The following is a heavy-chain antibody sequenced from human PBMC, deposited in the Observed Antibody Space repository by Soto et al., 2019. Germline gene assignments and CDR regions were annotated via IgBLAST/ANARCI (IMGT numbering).Heavy chain of an antibody. Sequence: EVQLLESGGGLVQPGGSLRLSCAASGFTFSSYAMSWVRQAPGKGLEWVSAISGSGGSTYYADSVKGRFTISRDNSKNTLYLQMNSLRAEDTAVYYCAKDRTYYYDSSGYYQRGAFDIWGQGTMVTVSS. CDR3: AKDRTYYYDSSGYYQRGAFDI. J-gene: IGHJ3*02. CDR2: ISGSGGST. D-gene: IGHD3-22*01. V-gene: IGHV3-23*01. CDR1: GFTFSSYA.